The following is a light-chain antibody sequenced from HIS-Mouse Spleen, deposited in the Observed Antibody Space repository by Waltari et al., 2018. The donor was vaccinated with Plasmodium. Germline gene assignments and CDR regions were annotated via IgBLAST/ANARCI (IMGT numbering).Light chain of an antibody. CDR3: YSTDSSGNHRV. CDR2: EDS. J-gene: IGLJ3*02. CDR1: DLPKKY. V-gene: IGLV3-10*01. Sequence: SYELTQPPSVSVSPGQTARITCSGDDLPKKYAYWYQQKSGQAPVLVIYEDSKRPSGIPGRFSGSSSGTRATLTISGAQVEDEADYYCYSTDSSGNHRVFGGGTKLTVL.